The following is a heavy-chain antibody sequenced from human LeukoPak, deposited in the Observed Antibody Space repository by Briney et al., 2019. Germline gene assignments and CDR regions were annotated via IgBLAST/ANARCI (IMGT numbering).Heavy chain of an antibody. CDR1: GFTFNNYG. CDR3: AKAGGYYYVGGYYFDY. Sequence: GGSLRLSCAASGFTFNNYGMHWVRQAPGKGLEWVAVISYDGSDRYYADSVKGRFTISRDNSKNTLYLQMNSLRAEDTAVCYCAKAGGYYYVGGYYFDYWGQGALVTVSS. D-gene: IGHD3-22*01. CDR2: ISYDGSDR. J-gene: IGHJ4*02. V-gene: IGHV3-30*18.